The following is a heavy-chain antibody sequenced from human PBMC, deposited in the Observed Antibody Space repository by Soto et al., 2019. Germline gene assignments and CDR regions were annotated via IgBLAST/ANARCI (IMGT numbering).Heavy chain of an antibody. V-gene: IGHV1-24*01. D-gene: IGHD4-17*01. CDR1: GYTLTELS. J-gene: IGHJ6*02. CDR2: FDPEFGTA. CDR3: ARGDATKLVVTTYDGMDV. Sequence: ASVKVSCKVSGYTLTELSMHWVRQAPGKGLEWMGGFDPEFGTANYAQKFQGRVTITADESTTTVYMDVSSLRSDDTAVYYCARGDATKLVVTTYDGMDVWGQGSTVTVSS.